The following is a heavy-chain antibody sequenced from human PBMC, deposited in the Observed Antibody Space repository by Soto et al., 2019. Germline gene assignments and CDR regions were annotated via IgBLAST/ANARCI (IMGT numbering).Heavy chain of an antibody. CDR2: IFYRGGT. Sequence: SETLSLTCTVSGDSISTYYWSWIRQPPGKGLQWIGYIFYRGGTAYNPSLKSQVTISLDMSKKQFSLKLSSVTAADTATYYCAGVQLVQKVIDYWGQGTPVTVSS. V-gene: IGHV4-59*01. J-gene: IGHJ4*02. CDR3: AGVQLVQKVIDY. CDR1: GDSISTYY. D-gene: IGHD6-13*01.